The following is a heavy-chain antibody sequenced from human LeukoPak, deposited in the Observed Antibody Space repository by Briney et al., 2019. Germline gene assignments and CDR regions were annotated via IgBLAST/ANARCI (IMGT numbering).Heavy chain of an antibody. CDR1: GGSISSYY. V-gene: IGHV4-59*01. Sequence: SETLSLTCAVSGGSISSYYWSWIPQPPGKGLEWIGGINYSGNTNYNPSLKSRVTISVDTSKNQFSLKLRSVTAADTAVYYCARARWFDPWGQGTLVTVSS. CDR3: ARARWFDP. J-gene: IGHJ5*02. CDR2: INYSGNT.